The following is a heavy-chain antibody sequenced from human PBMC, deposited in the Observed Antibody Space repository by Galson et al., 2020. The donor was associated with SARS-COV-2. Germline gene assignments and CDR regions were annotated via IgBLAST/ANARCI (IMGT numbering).Heavy chain of an antibody. J-gene: IGHJ5*02. CDR3: ARGPRYSSSWYGKRDWFDP. CDR2: INHSGST. D-gene: IGHD6-13*01. V-gene: IGHV4-34*01. Sequence: SETLSLTCAVYGGSFSGYYWSWIRQPPGKGLEWIGEINHSGSTNYNPSLQSRLTISVDTSKNQFSLKLSSVTAADTAVYYCARGPRYSSSWYGKRDWFDPWGQGTLVTVSS. CDR1: GGSFSGYY.